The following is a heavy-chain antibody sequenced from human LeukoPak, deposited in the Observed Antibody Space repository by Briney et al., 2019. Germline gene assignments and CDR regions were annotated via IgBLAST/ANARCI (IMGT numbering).Heavy chain of an antibody. CDR2: IHYSGST. CDR1: GGSISSHH. Sequence: SETLSLTCTVSGGSISSHHWSWIRQPPGKGLEWIGYIHYSGSTNYKPSLKSRVTISVDTSKNQFSLKLTSVTAADTAVYYCARHLDIAASGTFDYWGQGTLVTVSS. V-gene: IGHV4-59*08. D-gene: IGHD6-13*01. CDR3: ARHLDIAASGTFDY. J-gene: IGHJ4*02.